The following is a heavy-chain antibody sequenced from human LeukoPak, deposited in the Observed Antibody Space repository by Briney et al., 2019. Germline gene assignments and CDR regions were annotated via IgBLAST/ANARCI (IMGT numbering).Heavy chain of an antibody. D-gene: IGHD3-22*01. CDR1: GFTFRSYS. V-gene: IGHV3-48*04. CDR2: ISSSSSTI. CDR3: ARVWSSGYTKDY. Sequence: PGGSLRLPCAASGFTFRSYSIDWVRQAPGKGLEWLSYISSSSSTIYYADSVKGRFTISRDNAKNSVYLQMNSLRAEDTAVYCCARVWSSGYTKDYWGQGTLVTVSS. J-gene: IGHJ4*02.